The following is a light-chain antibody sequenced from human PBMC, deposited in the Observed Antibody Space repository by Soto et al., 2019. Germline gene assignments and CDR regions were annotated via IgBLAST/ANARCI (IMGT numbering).Light chain of an antibody. Sequence: QSALTQPASVSGSPGQSITISCTGTSSDVGGYNYVSWYQQHPGKAPKLMLYDVSNRPSGVSNRFSGSKSGNTAFLTISGLQVEDEADYYCCSYAGSSTYVFGTGTKVTVL. CDR1: SSDVGGYNY. CDR3: CSYAGSSTYV. V-gene: IGLV2-14*03. CDR2: DVS. J-gene: IGLJ1*01.